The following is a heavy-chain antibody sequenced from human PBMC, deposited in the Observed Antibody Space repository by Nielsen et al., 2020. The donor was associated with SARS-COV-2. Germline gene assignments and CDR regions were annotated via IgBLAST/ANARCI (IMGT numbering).Heavy chain of an antibody. CDR3: ARDCSCGLGSSPSYYFDY. D-gene: IGHD7-27*01. CDR2: IFISGST. J-gene: IGHJ4*02. Sequence: SETLSLTCTVSGDSISSDNYYWSWIRQPAGKGLEWIGRIFISGSTNYNPSLKSRVTISVDTSKNQFSLKLSSVTAADTAVYYCARDCSCGLGSSPSYYFDYWGQGTLVTVSS. V-gene: IGHV4-61*02. CDR1: GDSISSDNYY.